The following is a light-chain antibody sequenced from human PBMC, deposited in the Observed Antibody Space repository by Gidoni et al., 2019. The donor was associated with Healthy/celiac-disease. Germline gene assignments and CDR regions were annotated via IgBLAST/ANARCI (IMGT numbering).Light chain of an antibody. J-gene: IGKJ2*04. CDR1: QSVLYSSNNKNY. CDR2: WAS. Sequence: DIVMTQSPDSLAVSLGERATINCKSSQSVLYSSNNKNYLALYQQKPGQPPKLLIYWASTRESGVPDRFSGSGSVTDFTLTISSLQAEDVAVYYCQQYYSTPCSFGQGTKLEIK. CDR3: QQYYSTPCS. V-gene: IGKV4-1*01.